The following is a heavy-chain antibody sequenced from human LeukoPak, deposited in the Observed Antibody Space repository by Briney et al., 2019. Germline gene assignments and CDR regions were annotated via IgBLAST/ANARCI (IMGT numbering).Heavy chain of an antibody. CDR2: IKSKTDGGTT. CDR3: TTEGMVYAMGNNWFDP. CDR1: GFTFSNAW. J-gene: IGHJ5*02. D-gene: IGHD2-8*01. V-gene: IGHV3-15*01. Sequence: PGGSLRLSCAASGFTFSNAWMSWVRQAPGKGLEWVGRIKSKTDGGTTDYAAPVKGRFTISRDDSKNTLYLQMNSLKTEDTAVYYCTTEGMVYAMGNNWFDPWGQGTLVTVSS.